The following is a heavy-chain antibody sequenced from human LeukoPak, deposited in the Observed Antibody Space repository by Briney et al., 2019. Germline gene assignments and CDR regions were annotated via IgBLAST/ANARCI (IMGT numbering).Heavy chain of an antibody. J-gene: IGHJ4*02. CDR1: GFTFSSYA. CDR2: ISGSGGST. Sequence: GGSLRLSCAASGFTFSSYAMSWVRQAPGRGLEWVSAISGSGGSTYYADSVKGRFTISRDNSKNTLYLQMNSLRAEDTAVYYCAKAQQWLVRYYFDYWGQGTLVTVSS. V-gene: IGHV3-23*01. CDR3: AKAQQWLVRYYFDY. D-gene: IGHD6-19*01.